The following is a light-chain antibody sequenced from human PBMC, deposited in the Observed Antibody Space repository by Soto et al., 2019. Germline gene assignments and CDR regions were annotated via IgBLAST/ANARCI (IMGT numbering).Light chain of an antibody. J-gene: IGKJ2*01. Sequence: EIVLTQSPATLSLSPGERATLSCRASQSVSSYLAWYQQKPGQAPRLLIYDASNRATGIPARFSGSGSGTDFTLTLRSLEPEDFAVYYCQQRSNWPRYPFGQGTKLEIK. CDR3: QQRSNWPRYP. V-gene: IGKV3-11*01. CDR2: DAS. CDR1: QSVSSY.